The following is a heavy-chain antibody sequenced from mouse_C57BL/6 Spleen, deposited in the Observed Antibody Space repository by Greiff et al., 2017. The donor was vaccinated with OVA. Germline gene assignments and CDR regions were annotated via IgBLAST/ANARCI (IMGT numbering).Heavy chain of an antibody. CDR3: ARQRTGSYAMDY. D-gene: IGHD4-1*01. V-gene: IGHV5-6*01. J-gene: IGHJ4*01. CDR2: ICSGGSYN. CDR1: GFTFSSYG. Sequence: EVMLVESGGDLVKPGGSLKLSCAASGFTFSSYGMSWVRQTPDKRLEWVATICSGGSYNVYPDSVKERFTIFRDNAENSLYLQMNSLKSEDTSMYYCARQRTGSYAMDYWGQGTSVTVSS.